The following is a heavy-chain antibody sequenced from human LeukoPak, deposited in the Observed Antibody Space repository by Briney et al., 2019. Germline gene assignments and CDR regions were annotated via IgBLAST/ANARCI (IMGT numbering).Heavy chain of an antibody. CDR2: IYYSGST. CDR3: ARVRKAFDY. J-gene: IGHJ4*02. CDR1: GGSISSYY. Sequence: SETLSLTSTVSGGSISSYYWSWIRQPPGKGLEWIGYIYYSGSTNYNPSLKSRVTISVDTSKNQFSLKLSSVTAADTAVYYCARVRKAFDYWGQGTLVTVSS. V-gene: IGHV4-59*01.